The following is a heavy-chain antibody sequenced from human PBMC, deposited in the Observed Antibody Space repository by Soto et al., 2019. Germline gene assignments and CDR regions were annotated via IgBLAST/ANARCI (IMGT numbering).Heavy chain of an antibody. CDR1: GFTFSNYA. V-gene: IGHV3-23*01. CDR3: ARESEDLTSNFDY. Sequence: GGSLRLSCAASGFTFSNYAMSWVRQAPGKGLECLSLISGTGTPTLYAESVKGRFSVSRDNSKNTLFLEMNSLRAEDTAVYYCARESEDLTSNFDYWGQGTLVTVSS. CDR2: ISGTGTPT. J-gene: IGHJ4*02.